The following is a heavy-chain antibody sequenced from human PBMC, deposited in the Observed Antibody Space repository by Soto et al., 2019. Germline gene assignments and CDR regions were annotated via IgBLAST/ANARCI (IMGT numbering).Heavy chain of an antibody. CDR1: GYTLTELS. V-gene: IGHV1-24*01. J-gene: IGHJ5*02. D-gene: IGHD1-26*01. Sequence: QVQLVQSGAEVKKPGASVKVSCKVSGYTLTELSMHWVRQAPGKGLEWMGGFDPEDGETIYAQKFQGRVTMTEDTRTDTAYMELSSLRSEDKAVYYCATLPPTWGVGATVGWFDPWGQGTLVTVSS. CDR3: ATLPPTWGVGATVGWFDP. CDR2: FDPEDGET.